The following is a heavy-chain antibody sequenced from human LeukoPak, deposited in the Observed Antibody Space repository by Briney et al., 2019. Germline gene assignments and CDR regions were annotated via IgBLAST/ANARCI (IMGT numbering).Heavy chain of an antibody. V-gene: IGHV5-51*01. Sequence: GESLKISCKASGYSFTSYWIGWVRQMPGKGLEWMGIIYPGDSDTRYSPSSQGQVTISADKSISTAYLQWSSLKASDTPMYYCARQGPREYSYVDYWGQGTLVTVSS. CDR1: GYSFTSYW. J-gene: IGHJ4*02. CDR2: IYPGDSDT. D-gene: IGHD5-18*01. CDR3: ARQGPREYSYVDY.